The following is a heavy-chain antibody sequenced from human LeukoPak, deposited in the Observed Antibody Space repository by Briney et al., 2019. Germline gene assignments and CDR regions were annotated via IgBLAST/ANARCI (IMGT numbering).Heavy chain of an antibody. Sequence: PGGSLRLSCAASGFTFSSYSMNWVRQAPGKGLEWVSSISSSSSYIYYADSVKGRFTISRDNSKNTLYLQMNSLRAEDMAVYYCAKDQVVPAATYYYYYYGMDVWGQGTTVTVSS. J-gene: IGHJ6*02. D-gene: IGHD2-2*01. V-gene: IGHV3-21*04. CDR1: GFTFSSYS. CDR3: AKDQVVPAATYYYYYYGMDV. CDR2: ISSSSSYI.